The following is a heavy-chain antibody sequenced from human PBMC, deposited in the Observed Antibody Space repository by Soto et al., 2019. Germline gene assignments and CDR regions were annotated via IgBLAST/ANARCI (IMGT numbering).Heavy chain of an antibody. D-gene: IGHD3-3*01. J-gene: IGHJ6*02. CDR3: ARDGGFYYGMDV. Sequence: SETLSLTCSVSGGSISSYYWSWIRQPPGKGLEWIGSIYYSGSTYYNPSLKSRVTISVDTSKNQFSLKLSSVTAADTAVYYCARDGGFYYGMDVWGQGTTVTVSS. CDR2: IYYSGST. V-gene: IGHV4-59*01. CDR1: GGSISSYY.